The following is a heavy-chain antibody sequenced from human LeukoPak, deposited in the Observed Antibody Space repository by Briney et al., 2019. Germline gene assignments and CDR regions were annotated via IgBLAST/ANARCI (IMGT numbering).Heavy chain of an antibody. CDR3: ARVMGGLRYYYYYMDV. V-gene: IGHV4-59*01. J-gene: IGHJ6*03. CDR1: GGSISSYY. D-gene: IGHD5-12*01. CDR2: IYYSGST. Sequence: PSETLSLTCTVSGGSISSYYWSWIRQPPGKGLEWMAYIYYSGSTNYNPSLKSRVTISVDTSKNQFSLKLSSVTAADTAVYYCARVMGGLRYYYYYMDVWGKGTTVTVSS.